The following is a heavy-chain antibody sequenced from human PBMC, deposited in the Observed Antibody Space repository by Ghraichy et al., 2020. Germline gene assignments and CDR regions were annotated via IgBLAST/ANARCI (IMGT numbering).Heavy chain of an antibody. CDR1: GGSFSGYY. D-gene: IGHD2-21*02. CDR3: ARGRDQHIVVVTAIDSGEPFDY. V-gene: IGHV4-34*01. J-gene: IGHJ4*02. CDR2: INHSGST. Sequence: SETLSLTCAVYGGSFSGYYWSWIRQPPGKGLEWIGEINHSGSTNYNPSLKSRVTISVDTSKNQFSLKLSSVTAADTAVYYCARGRDQHIVVVTAIDSGEPFDYWGQGTLVTVSS.